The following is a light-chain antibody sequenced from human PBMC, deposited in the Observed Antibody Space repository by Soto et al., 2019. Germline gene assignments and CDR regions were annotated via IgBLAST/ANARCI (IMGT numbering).Light chain of an antibody. CDR1: QSISSN. CDR2: GAS. CDR3: QQYTTSSWT. J-gene: IGKJ1*01. Sequence: EIVMTQSPATLSVSPGERATLSCRASQSISSNLAWYQQKPGQAPRLLIYGASTRATGIPARFSGSGSGTDFTLTISRLEPEDFAVYYCQQYTTSSWTFGQGTKVDI. V-gene: IGKV3-15*01.